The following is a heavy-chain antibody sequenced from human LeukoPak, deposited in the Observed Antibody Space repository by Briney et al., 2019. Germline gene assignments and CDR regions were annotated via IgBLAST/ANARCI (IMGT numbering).Heavy chain of an antibody. CDR2: IYYSGST. D-gene: IGHD3-3*01. V-gene: IGHV4-59*12. CDR3: ARDKVGVRITIFGVVENWFDP. CDR1: GGSISSYY. J-gene: IGHJ5*02. Sequence: SETLSLTCTVSGGSISSYYWSWIRQPPGKGLEWIGYIYYSGSTNYNPSLKSRVTMSVDTSKNQFSLKLSSVTAADTAVYYCARDKVGVRITIFGVVENWFDPWGQGTLVTVSS.